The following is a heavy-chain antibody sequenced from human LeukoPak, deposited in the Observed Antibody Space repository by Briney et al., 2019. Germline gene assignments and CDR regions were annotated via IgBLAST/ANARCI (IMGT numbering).Heavy chain of an antibody. CDR1: GGTFSSYA. D-gene: IGHD1-7*01. V-gene: IGHV1-69*04. CDR3: ARDRVTGTPTGADY. CDR2: IIPILGIA. Sequence: ASVKVSCKASGGTFSSYAISWVRQAPGQELEWMGRIIPILGIANYAQKLQGRVTITADKSTSTAYMELSSLRSEDTAVYYCARDRVTGTPTGADYWGQGTLVTVSS. J-gene: IGHJ4*02.